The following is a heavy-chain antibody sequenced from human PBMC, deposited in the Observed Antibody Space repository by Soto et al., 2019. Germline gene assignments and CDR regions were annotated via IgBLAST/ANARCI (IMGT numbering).Heavy chain of an antibody. D-gene: IGHD1-26*01. J-gene: IGHJ6*02. CDR2: IYYSGST. CDR3: ARDTKGKGSYIYYYYGMDV. Sequence: SETLSLTCTVSGGSISIGDYYWSWIRQPPGKGLEWIGYIYYSGSTYYNPSLKSRVTISVDTSKNQFSLRLSSVTAADTAVYYCARDTKGKGSYIYYYYGMDVWGQGTTVTVS. V-gene: IGHV4-30-4*01. CDR1: GGSISIGDYY.